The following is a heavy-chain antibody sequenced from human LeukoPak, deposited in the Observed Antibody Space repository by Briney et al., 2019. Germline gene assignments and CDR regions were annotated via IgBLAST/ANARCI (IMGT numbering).Heavy chain of an antibody. D-gene: IGHD6-13*01. CDR3: ARDTGSSSGGGSGMDV. J-gene: IGHJ6*04. CDR2: IYHSGST. CDR1: GYSISSGCY. Sequence: SETLSLTCAVSGYSISSGCYWGWIRQPPGKGLEWIGSIYHSGSTLYNPSLKSRVTISVDTSKTQFSLNLSSVTAADTAVYYCARDTGSSSGGGSGMDVWGKGTTVTVSS. V-gene: IGHV4-38-2*02.